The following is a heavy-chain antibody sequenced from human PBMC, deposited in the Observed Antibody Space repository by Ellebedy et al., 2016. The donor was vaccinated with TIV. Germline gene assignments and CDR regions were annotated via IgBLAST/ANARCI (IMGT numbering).Heavy chain of an antibody. D-gene: IGHD6-19*01. J-gene: IGHJ4*02. Sequence: GGSLRLXXAASGFTFSSYSMNWVRQAPGKGLEWVSYISSSSSTIYYADSVKGRFTISRDNAKNSLYLQMNSLRDEDTAVYYCARENIAVAGYYYFDYWGQGTLVTVSS. V-gene: IGHV3-48*02. CDR3: ARENIAVAGYYYFDY. CDR2: ISSSSSTI. CDR1: GFTFSSYS.